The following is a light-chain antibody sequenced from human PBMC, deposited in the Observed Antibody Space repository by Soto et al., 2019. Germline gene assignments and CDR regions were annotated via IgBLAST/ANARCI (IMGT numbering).Light chain of an antibody. CDR3: QQSYSIPWT. J-gene: IGKJ1*01. CDR2: AAS. CDR1: QSISSY. Sequence: DIQMTQSPSSLSASVGDRVTITFRSSQSISSYLNWYQQKPGKAPKVLIYAASSLQSGVPSRFSGSGSGTDFTLTISSLQHEDFATYYCQQSYSIPWTFGQGTKVDIK. V-gene: IGKV1-39*01.